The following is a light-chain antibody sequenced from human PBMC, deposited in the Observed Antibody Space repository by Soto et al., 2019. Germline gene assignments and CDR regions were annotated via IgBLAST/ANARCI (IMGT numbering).Light chain of an antibody. V-gene: IGKV3-11*01. CDR3: HQRQSWPRT. CDR2: LTS. Sequence: EIVMAQSPATLSVSPGERATLSCRASQSVGSNLAWYQQKPGQAPRLLIYLTSNRAAGIPARFSGSGSETDFTLTISDVEPEDFAVYYCHQRQSWPRTFGQGTKV. CDR1: QSVGSN. J-gene: IGKJ1*01.